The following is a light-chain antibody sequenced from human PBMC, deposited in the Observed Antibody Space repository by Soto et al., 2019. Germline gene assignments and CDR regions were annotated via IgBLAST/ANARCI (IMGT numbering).Light chain of an antibody. CDR2: GSS. V-gene: IGKV3-20*01. CDR1: QSVSSSY. J-gene: IGKJ4*01. CDR3: HQYASSPLT. Sequence: EIVLTQSPGTLSLSPGERATLSCRASQSVSSSYLAWYQQKPGQAPRLLIYGSSSRATGIPDRFSGSGSGTDFTLTISILEPEDFAVYYCHQYASSPLTFGGGTKVEIK.